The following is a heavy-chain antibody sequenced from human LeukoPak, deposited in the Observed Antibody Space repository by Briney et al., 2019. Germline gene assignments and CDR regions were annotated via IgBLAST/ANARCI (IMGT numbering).Heavy chain of an antibody. Sequence: GGSLRLSCAASGFTFSSYGMSWVRQAPGKGLEWVSAISGSGGSTYYADSVKGRFTISRDNSKNTLFLEMNSLRPEDTAVYYCAKYAAAGAYDRHSEIDSWGQGTLVTVSS. CDR1: GFTFSSYG. J-gene: IGHJ4*02. CDR3: AKYAAAGAYDRHSEIDS. CDR2: ISGSGGST. V-gene: IGHV3-23*01. D-gene: IGHD3-22*01.